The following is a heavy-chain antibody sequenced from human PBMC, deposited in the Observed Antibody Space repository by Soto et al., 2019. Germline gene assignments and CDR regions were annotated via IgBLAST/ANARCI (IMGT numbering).Heavy chain of an antibody. V-gene: IGHV3-66*01. CDR1: GFTVSSNY. CDR3: ARVSRESRGYRHGMDV. J-gene: IGHJ6*02. D-gene: IGHD3-22*01. Sequence: EVQLVESGGGLVQPGGSLRLSCAAPGFTVSSNYMSWVRQAPGKGLEWVSIIYSGGSTYYADSVKGRFTISRDNSRXXLYLQMNSLIAEEMSLYYCARVSRESRGYRHGMDVWGQGTTVTVSS. CDR2: IYSGGST.